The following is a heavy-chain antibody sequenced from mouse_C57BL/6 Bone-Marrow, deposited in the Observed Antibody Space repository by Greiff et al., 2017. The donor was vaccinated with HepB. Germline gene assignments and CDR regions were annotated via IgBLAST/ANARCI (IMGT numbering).Heavy chain of an antibody. D-gene: IGHD4-1*01. CDR3: ARQNWGYWYFDV. Sequence: EVHLVESGGGLVQPGGSLKLSCAASGFTFSDYYMYWVRQTPEKRLEWVAYISNGGGSTYYPDTVKGRFTISRDNAKNTLYLQMSRLKSEDTAMYYCARQNWGYWYFDVWGTGTTVTVSS. J-gene: IGHJ1*03. CDR1: GFTFSDYY. V-gene: IGHV5-12*01. CDR2: ISNGGGST.